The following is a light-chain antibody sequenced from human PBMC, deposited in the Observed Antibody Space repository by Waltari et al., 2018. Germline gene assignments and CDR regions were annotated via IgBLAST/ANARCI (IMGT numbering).Light chain of an antibody. Sequence: SYELTQTPSVSVSPGQTARITCSGHELPRKYAYWFQQKSGQAPRLVIYEDTKRPSGMHEGVSGSSSGTVATLTITGAQVDDEADYYCYSSDSTGLRVFGGGTTVVVL. CDR2: EDT. V-gene: IGLV3-10*01. CDR1: ELPRKY. CDR3: YSSDSTGLRV. J-gene: IGLJ1*01.